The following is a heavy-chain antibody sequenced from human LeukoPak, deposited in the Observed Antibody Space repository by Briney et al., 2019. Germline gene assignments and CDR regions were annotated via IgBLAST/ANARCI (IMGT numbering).Heavy chain of an antibody. CDR1: GFTFSSYW. V-gene: IGHV3-7*01. CDR2: IKQDGSEK. D-gene: IGHD3-16*01. J-gene: IGHJ4*02. CDR3: ARDRGRGDFDS. Sequence: SGGSLRLSCAASGFTFSSYWMSWVRQAPGKGLEWVANIKQDGSEKYYVDSVKGRFTISRDNAKNSLYLQMNSLSAEDTAMYYCARDRGRGDFDSWGQGTLVKVSS.